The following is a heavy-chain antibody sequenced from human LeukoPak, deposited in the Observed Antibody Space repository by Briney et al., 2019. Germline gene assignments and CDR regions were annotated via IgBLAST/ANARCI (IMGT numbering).Heavy chain of an antibody. Sequence: GGSLRLSCAASGFTFSSYSMNWVRQAPGKGLEWISYVSYSSSTIYYADSVKGRCTISRDNAKNSLYLQMNSLRDEDTAVYYCARDAHIVRGVNPLDYWGQGTLVTVSS. CDR3: ARDAHIVRGVNPLDY. CDR2: VSYSSSTI. D-gene: IGHD3-10*01. J-gene: IGHJ4*02. CDR1: GFTFSSYS. V-gene: IGHV3-48*02.